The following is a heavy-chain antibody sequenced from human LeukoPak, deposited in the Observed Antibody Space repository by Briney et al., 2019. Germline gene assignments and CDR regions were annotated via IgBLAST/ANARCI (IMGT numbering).Heavy chain of an antibody. J-gene: IGHJ3*02. CDR3: AKALFGESDAFDI. CDR1: GFTFSSYG. V-gene: IGHV3-30*18. CDR2: ISYDGSNK. D-gene: IGHD3-10*01. Sequence: PGGSLRLSCAASGFTFSSYGMHWVRQAPGKGLEWVAVISYDGSNKYYADSVKGRFTISRDNSKNTLYPQMNSLRAEDTAVYYCAKALFGESDAFDIWGQGTTVTVSS.